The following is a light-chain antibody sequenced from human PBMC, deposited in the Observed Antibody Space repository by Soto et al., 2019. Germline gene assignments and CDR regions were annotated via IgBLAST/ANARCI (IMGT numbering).Light chain of an antibody. J-gene: IGLJ1*01. CDR1: SSDVGGYNY. V-gene: IGLV2-14*01. Sequence: QSVLTQPASVSGSPGQSITISCTGASSDVGGYNYVPWYQQRPDEAPKLMIYDVNNRPSGVSNRFSGSKSGNTASLTISGLQAEDEADYYCSSYTSSITYVFGTGTKVTVL. CDR2: DVN. CDR3: SSYTSSITYV.